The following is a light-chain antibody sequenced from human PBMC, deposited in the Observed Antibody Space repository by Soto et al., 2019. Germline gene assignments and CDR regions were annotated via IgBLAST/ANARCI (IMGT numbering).Light chain of an antibody. J-gene: IGLJ1*01. CDR2: APS. CDR3: GTWYISLSSLV. Sequence: QSVLTQPPSVSGAPGQTVTISCTGSSSNIGKNYVAWYQQLPGTAPQLPLYAPSKRHSGAPGRFSASKSGTSATLGLTLLQPRAKADYYCGTWYISLSSLVFGTGTKITV. CDR1: SSNIGKNY. V-gene: IGLV1-51*01.